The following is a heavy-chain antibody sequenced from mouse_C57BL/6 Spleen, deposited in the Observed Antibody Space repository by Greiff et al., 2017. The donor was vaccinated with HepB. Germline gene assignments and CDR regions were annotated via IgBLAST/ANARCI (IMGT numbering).Heavy chain of an antibody. V-gene: IGHV7-3*01. CDR1: GFTFTDYY. J-gene: IGHJ4*01. CDR2: IRNKANGYTT. Sequence: EVKLMESGGGLVQPGGSLSLSCAASGFTFTDYYMSWVRQPPGEALEWLGFIRNKANGYTTEYSASVKGRFTISRDNSQSILYLQMNALRAEDSATYYCAWYYGNYRYYTMNYRGQGTSVAVSS. CDR3: AWYYGNYRYYTMNY. D-gene: IGHD2-1*01.